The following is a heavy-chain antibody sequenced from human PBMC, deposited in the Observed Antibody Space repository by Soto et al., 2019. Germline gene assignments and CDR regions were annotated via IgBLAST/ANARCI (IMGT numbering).Heavy chain of an antibody. CDR1: GFTFSSYA. Sequence: GGSLRLSCAASGFTFSSYAMHWVRQAPGKGLEWVAVISYDGSNKYYADSVKGRFTISRDNSKNTLYLQMNSLRAEDTAVYYCARGYYDFWSGYYISYYYYYGMDVWGQGTTVTVSS. CDR3: ARGYYDFWSGYYISYYYYYGMDV. CDR2: ISYDGSNK. J-gene: IGHJ6*02. V-gene: IGHV3-30-3*01. D-gene: IGHD3-3*01.